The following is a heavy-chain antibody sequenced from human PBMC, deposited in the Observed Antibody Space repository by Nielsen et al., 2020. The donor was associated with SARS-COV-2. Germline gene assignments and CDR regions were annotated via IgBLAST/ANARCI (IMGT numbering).Heavy chain of an antibody. CDR3: ARDSVDIVATINNWSFWDV. Sequence: WIRQPPGKGLEWIGYIYYSGSTNYNPSLKSRVTISVDTSKNQFSLKLSSVTAADTAVYYCARDSVDIVATINNWSFWDVWGQGTTVTVSS. D-gene: IGHD5-12*01. J-gene: IGHJ6*02. V-gene: IGHV4-59*01. CDR2: IYYSGST.